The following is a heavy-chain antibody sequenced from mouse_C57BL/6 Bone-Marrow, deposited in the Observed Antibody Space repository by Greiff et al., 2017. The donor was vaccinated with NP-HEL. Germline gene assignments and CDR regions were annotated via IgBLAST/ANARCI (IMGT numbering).Heavy chain of an antibody. CDR1: GYTFTDYA. J-gene: IGHJ4*01. Sequence: VPLQQSGPALVRPGVSVTISCQGSGYTFTDYAMHCVKQSHATSLELIGVISTYYGDACYNQKFNDKATMTVDKSSSTAYMEPARLTSEDTAVYYCARKDYAMDYWGQGTSVTVSS. CDR3: ARKDYAMDY. CDR2: ISTYYGDA. V-gene: IGHV1-67*01.